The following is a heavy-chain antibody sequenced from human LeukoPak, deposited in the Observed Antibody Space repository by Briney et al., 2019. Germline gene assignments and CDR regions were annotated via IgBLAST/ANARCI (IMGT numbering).Heavy chain of an antibody. Sequence: GGSLRLSCAASGFTFNSHGMTWVRQAPGKGLDWVSVISSSGGSTYYADSVKGRFTISRDNSKNTLYLQMHSLRAEDTAVYYCARWRWAQSEFDSWGQGSLVTVSS. D-gene: IGHD5-24*01. CDR2: ISSSGGST. J-gene: IGHJ4*02. CDR3: ARWRWAQSEFDS. V-gene: IGHV3-23*01. CDR1: GFTFNSHG.